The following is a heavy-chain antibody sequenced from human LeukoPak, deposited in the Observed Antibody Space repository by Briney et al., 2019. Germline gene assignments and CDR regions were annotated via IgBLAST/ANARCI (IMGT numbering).Heavy chain of an antibody. CDR3: ARQNPYWYFDL. CDR2: IYYSGST. V-gene: IGHV4-59*08. J-gene: IGHJ2*01. Sequence: PSETLSLTCTVSGGSISSYYWSWIRQPPGKGLEWIGYIYYSGSTNYNPSLKSRVTISVDTSKNQFSLKLSSVTAADTAVYYRARQNPYWYFDLWGRGTLVTVSS. CDR1: GGSISSYY.